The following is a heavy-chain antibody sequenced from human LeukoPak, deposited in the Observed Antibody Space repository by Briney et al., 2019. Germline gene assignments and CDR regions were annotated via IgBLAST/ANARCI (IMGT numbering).Heavy chain of an antibody. Sequence: GRSLRLSCAASGFTFSSYGMRWVRQAPGKGLEWVAVIWYDGSNKYYADSVKGRFTISRDNSKNTLYLQMNSLRAEDTAVYYCARGSIAAAGDPSDYWGQGTLVTVSS. J-gene: IGHJ4*02. D-gene: IGHD6-13*01. CDR2: IWYDGSNK. V-gene: IGHV3-33*01. CDR1: GFTFSSYG. CDR3: ARGSIAAAGDPSDY.